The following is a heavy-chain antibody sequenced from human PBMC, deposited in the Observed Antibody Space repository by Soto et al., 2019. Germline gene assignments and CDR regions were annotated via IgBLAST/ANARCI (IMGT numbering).Heavy chain of an antibody. CDR3: AGRVYHYFCD. Sequence: PSETLSLTCTVSGSSISSGGYYWSWVRQHPGKSLKWIGYIYYSGRTYYNPSLKSRVTISVDTSKNQFSRKLSSVTAADTAVYYCAGRVYHYFCDCGQGTLVTVSS. V-gene: IGHV4-31*03. CDR1: GSSISSGGYY. CDR2: IYYSGRT. J-gene: IGHJ4*02. D-gene: IGHD3-3*01.